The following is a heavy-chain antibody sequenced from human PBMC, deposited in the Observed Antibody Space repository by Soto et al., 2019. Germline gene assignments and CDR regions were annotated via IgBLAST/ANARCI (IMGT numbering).Heavy chain of an antibody. CDR2: IKQDGSEN. Sequence: EVQLVESGGGLVQPGGSLRLSCAASGFTFRNYWMSWVRQAPGKGLEWVANIKQDGSENYYVDSVKGRFTISRDNAENSLFLQMNSLRGGDTAVYYCARNKENDFWSGYESRSFYFWGQGTLVTVSS. V-gene: IGHV3-7*01. J-gene: IGHJ4*02. CDR1: GFTFRNYW. D-gene: IGHD3-3*01. CDR3: ARNKENDFWSGYESRSFYF.